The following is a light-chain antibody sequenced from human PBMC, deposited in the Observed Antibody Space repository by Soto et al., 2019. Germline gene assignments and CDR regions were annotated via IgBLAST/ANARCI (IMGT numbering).Light chain of an antibody. J-gene: IGKJ1*01. V-gene: IGKV1-5*03. Sequence: DIQMTQSPSTLSASVGDRVTITCRASQSISSWLAWYQQKPGKAPKLLIYKASSLQSGVPLRFSGSGSGTEFTITISSLQPDDFATYYCQYYNTYSRTFGQGTRVEIK. CDR2: KAS. CDR1: QSISSW. CDR3: QYYNTYSRT.